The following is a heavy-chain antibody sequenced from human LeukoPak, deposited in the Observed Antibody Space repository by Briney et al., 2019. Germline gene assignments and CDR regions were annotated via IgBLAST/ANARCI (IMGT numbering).Heavy chain of an antibody. CDR2: IIPILGIA. Sequence: GASVKVSCKASGGTFSSYAISWVRQAPGQGLEWVGRIIPILGIANYAQKFQGGVTITADKSTSTAYMELSSLRSEDTAVYYCARSCTGGVCYNDYWGQGTLVTVSS. V-gene: IGHV1-69*04. CDR3: ARSCTGGVCYNDY. D-gene: IGHD2-8*02. J-gene: IGHJ4*02. CDR1: GGTFSSYA.